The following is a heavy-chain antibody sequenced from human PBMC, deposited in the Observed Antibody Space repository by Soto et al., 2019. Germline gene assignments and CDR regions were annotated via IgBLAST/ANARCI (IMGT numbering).Heavy chain of an antibody. CDR2: INSDGSST. D-gene: IGHD3-22*01. Sequence: GGSLRLSCAASGFTFSSYWMHWVRQAPGKGLVWVSRINSDGSSTSYADSVEGRFTISRDNAKDTRYLQMNSLRAEDTAVYYCARVVYDSSGYYVYYYYYGMDVWGQGTTVTVSS. V-gene: IGHV3-74*01. J-gene: IGHJ6*02. CDR1: GFTFSSYW. CDR3: ARVVYDSSGYYVYYYYYGMDV.